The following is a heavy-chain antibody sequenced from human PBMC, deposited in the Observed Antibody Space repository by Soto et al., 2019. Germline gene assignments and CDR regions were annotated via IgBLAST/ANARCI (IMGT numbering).Heavy chain of an antibody. V-gene: IGHV4-39*07. CDR3: ARAVVGAGAFDI. CDR2: IYYSGST. CDR1: GGSISSSSYY. J-gene: IGHJ3*02. Sequence: SETLSLTCTVSGGSISSSSYYWGWIHQPPGKGLEWIGSIYYSGSTYYNPSLKSRVTISVDTSKNQFSLKLSSVTAADTAVYYCARAVVGAGAFDIWDQGTMVTVSS. D-gene: IGHD1-26*01.